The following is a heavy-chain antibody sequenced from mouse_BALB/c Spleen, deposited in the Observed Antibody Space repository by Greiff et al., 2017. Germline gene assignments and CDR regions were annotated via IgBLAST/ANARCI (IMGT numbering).Heavy chain of an antibody. V-gene: IGHV5-6-3*01. CDR2: INSNGGST. Sequence: EVKLVESGGGLVQPGGSLKLSCAASGFTFSSYGMPWVRQTPDKRLELVATINSNGGSTYYSDSVQGRFTISRDDAKNTLYLQISSLKSEDTAMYYCATRAWFAYWGQGTLVTVSA. D-gene: IGHD3-3*01. CDR3: ATRAWFAY. CDR1: GFTFSSYG. J-gene: IGHJ3*01.